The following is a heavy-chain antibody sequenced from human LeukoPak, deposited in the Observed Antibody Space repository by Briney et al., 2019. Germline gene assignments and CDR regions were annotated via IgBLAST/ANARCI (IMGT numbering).Heavy chain of an antibody. CDR2: IRGDNGDT. J-gene: IGHJ4*02. CDR3: ARVGLLTGYYFFDY. D-gene: IGHD3-9*01. V-gene: IGHV1-18*01. CDR1: GYTFSSYG. Sequence: ALVKVSCKTSGYTFSSYGITWVRQAPGQGLEWVGWIRGDNGDTNYGKKLQGRVTMTTDTSTSTAYMELRSLGSDETAVYYCARVGLLTGYYFFDYWGQGTLVTVSS.